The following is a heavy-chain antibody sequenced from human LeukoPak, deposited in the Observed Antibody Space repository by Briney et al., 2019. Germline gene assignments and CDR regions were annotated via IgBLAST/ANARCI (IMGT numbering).Heavy chain of an antibody. Sequence: PSETLSLTCAISGGSITSSNWWTWVRQPPGKGLEWVGEIYLRGNTNYNPSLESRVSISVDESKTQLSLRLESVTAADTAVYYCARGTITTVTDSWGPGTLVTVSS. CDR3: ARGTITTVTDS. D-gene: IGHD4-17*01. CDR2: IYLRGNT. J-gene: IGHJ4*02. V-gene: IGHV4-4*02. CDR1: GGSITSSNW.